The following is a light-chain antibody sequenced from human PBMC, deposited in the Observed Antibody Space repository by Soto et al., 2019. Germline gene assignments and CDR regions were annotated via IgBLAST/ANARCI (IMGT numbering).Light chain of an antibody. J-gene: IGKJ2*02. Sequence: DIVMTQSPDSLAVSLGERATIHCKSSQTLLNRSKNRNYLAWYQQKPRQPPKLIISWASTRDSGAPDRFSGSGSGTDFNLTINSLQAEDVAVYFCQQYNGTPRTFGQGTKVEIK. CDR1: QTLLNRSKNRNY. CDR3: QQYNGTPRT. CDR2: WAS. V-gene: IGKV4-1*01.